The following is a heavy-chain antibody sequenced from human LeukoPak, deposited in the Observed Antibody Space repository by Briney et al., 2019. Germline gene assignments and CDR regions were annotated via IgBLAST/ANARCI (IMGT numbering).Heavy chain of an antibody. CDR2: MNPNSGNT. D-gene: IGHD1-26*01. CDR3: ARVREDGNIWFDP. CDR1: GYTFTSYD. J-gene: IGHJ5*02. V-gene: IGHV1-8*03. Sequence: ASVKVSCKASGYTFTSYDINWVRQATGQGLEWMGWMNPNSGNTGYAQKFQGRVTITRNTSISTAYMELSSLRSEDTAVYYCARVREDGNIWFDPWGQGTLVTVSS.